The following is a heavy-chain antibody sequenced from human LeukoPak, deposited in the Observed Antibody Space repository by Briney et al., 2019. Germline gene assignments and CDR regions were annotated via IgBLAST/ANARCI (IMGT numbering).Heavy chain of an antibody. CDR2: IYYSGST. J-gene: IGHJ4*02. CDR1: GGSISGYY. Sequence: PSETLSLTCTVSGGSISGYYWGWIRQPPGKGLEWIGYIYYSGSTNYNPSLKSRVTISLDTSKNQFSLKLNSMTAADTAVYFCARAPGSYYDYWGQGTLVTVSS. V-gene: IGHV4-59*01. CDR3: ARAPGSYYDY. D-gene: IGHD1-26*01.